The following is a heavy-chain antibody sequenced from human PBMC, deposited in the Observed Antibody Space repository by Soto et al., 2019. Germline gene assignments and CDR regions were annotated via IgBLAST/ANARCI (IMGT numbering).Heavy chain of an antibody. D-gene: IGHD6-13*01. CDR1: DGSISSGHW. V-gene: IGHV4-4*02. Sequence: QVQLQESGPGLVKPSGTLSLICAVSDGSISSGHWWSWVRQPPGKGLEWIGEILHSGSTSYNPSLQSRVTMSVDNAKNQFSLNLISVDAADTAVYYCARNGAYSRDCWGQGTLVTVSS. CDR3: ARNGAYSRDC. CDR2: ILHSGST. J-gene: IGHJ4*02.